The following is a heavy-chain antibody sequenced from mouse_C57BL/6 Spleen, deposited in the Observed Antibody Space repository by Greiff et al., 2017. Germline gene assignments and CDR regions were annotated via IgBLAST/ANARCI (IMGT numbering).Heavy chain of an antibody. CDR2: INPGSGGT. Sequence: VQLQQSGAELVRPGTSVKVSCKASGYAFTNYLIEWVKQRPGQGLEWIGVINPGSGGTNYNEKFKGKATLTADKSSSTAYMQLSSLTSEDSAVYFCASRGWFSYWGQGTLVTVSA. CDR3: ASRGWFSY. CDR1: GYAFTNYL. J-gene: IGHJ3*01. V-gene: IGHV1-54*01.